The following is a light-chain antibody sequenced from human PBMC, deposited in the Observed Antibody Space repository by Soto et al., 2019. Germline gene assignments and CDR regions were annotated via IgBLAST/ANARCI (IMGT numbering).Light chain of an antibody. CDR3: QQYYDLPIT. Sequence: IQLTQSPSSLSASVGDRVTITCRASQGISSYLAWYQQKPGKAPKLLIYAASTLQSGXTTRSTXSGSGKDLNLTIGSLQPEDIATYYCQQYYDLPITFGQGTRLEIK. V-gene: IGKV1-27*01. CDR1: QGISSY. CDR2: AAS. J-gene: IGKJ5*01.